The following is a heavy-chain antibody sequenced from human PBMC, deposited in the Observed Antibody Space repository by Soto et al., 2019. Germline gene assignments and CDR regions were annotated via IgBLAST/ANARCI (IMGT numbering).Heavy chain of an antibody. Sequence: GGSLRLSCAASGCTFSSYAMSWVRQAPGKGLEWVSAISGSGGSTYYADSVKGRFTISRDNSKNTLYLQMNSLKAEDTAVYYCAKDGLRFLEWLPPDPWGQGTLVTVSS. CDR3: AKDGLRFLEWLPPDP. D-gene: IGHD3-3*01. V-gene: IGHV3-23*01. CDR1: GCTFSSYA. CDR2: ISGSGGST. J-gene: IGHJ5*02.